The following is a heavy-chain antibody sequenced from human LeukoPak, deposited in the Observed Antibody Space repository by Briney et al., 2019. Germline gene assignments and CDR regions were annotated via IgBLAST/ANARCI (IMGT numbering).Heavy chain of an antibody. CDR3: ASRSSSSSVDY. CDR1: GFTFSSYW. CDR2: INSDGSST. D-gene: IGHD6-6*01. V-gene: IGHV3-74*01. J-gene: IGHJ4*02. Sequence: PGGSLRLSCAASGFTFSSYWMHWVRQAPGKGLVWVSRINSDGSSTSYADSVKGRFTISRDNAKNTLYLQMNSLRAEDTAVYYRASRSSSSSVDYWGQGTLVTVSS.